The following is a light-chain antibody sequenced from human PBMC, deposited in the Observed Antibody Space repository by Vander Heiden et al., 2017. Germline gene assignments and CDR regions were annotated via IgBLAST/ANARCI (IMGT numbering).Light chain of an antibody. V-gene: IGLV2-14*03. CDR3: CSYTGSSTLYV. CDR2: DVS. CDR1: SSDIGGYNY. Sequence: SALTQPASVSGSPGQSIIISCTGSSSDIGGYNYVSWYQQHPGKAPKLMIHDVSDRPSGVSNRFSGSKSGNTASLTISGLQAEDEADYYCCSYTGSSTLYVFGTGTKVTVL. J-gene: IGLJ1*01.